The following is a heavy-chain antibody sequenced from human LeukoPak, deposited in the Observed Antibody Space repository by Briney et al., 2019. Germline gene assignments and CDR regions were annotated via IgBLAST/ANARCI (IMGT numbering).Heavy chain of an antibody. D-gene: IGHD2-15*01. V-gene: IGHV1-2*02. J-gene: IGHJ4*02. CDR1: GYTFTGYY. CDR3: AREGYCSGGSCYNFDY. Sequence: ASVKVSCKASGYTFTGYYMHWVRQAPGQRLEWMGWINPNSGGTNYAQKFQGRVTMTRDTSISTAYMELSRLRSDDTAVYYCAREGYCSGGSCYNFDYWGQGTLVTVSS. CDR2: INPNSGGT.